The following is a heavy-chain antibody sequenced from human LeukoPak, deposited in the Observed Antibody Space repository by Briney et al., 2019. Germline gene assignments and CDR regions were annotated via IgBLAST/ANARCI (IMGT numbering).Heavy chain of an antibody. J-gene: IGHJ5*02. V-gene: IGHV4-31*03. CDR2: IYYSGST. CDR1: GRSISSGGYY. D-gene: IGHD1-7*01. Sequence: ASETLSLTCTVSGRSISSGGYYWSWIRQHPGKGLEWIGYIYYSGSTYYNPSLKSRVTISLDTSKNQFSLELSSVTAADTAVYYCARDKRDNWNYWFDPWGQGTLVTVSS. CDR3: ARDKRDNWNYWFDP.